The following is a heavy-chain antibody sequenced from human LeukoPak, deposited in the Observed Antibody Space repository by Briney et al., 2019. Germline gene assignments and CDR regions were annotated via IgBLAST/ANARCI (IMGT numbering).Heavy chain of an antibody. CDR1: GYTFTSYG. J-gene: IGHJ4*02. Sequence: ASVKVSCKASGYTFTSYGISWVRQAPGQGLEWMGSISAYNGNTNYAQKLQGRVTMTTDTSTSTAYMELRSLRSDDTAVYYCAREGDFSYYDSSGYYYWGQGTLVTVSS. CDR2: ISAYNGNT. V-gene: IGHV1-18*01. D-gene: IGHD3-22*01. CDR3: AREGDFSYYDSSGYYY.